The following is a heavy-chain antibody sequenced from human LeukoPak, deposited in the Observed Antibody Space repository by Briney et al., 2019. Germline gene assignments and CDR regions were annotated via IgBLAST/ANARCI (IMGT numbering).Heavy chain of an antibody. V-gene: IGHV4-59*08. CDR3: ARRVAGGINGMNV. D-gene: IGHD6-19*01. CDR2: IYYGGST. Sequence: SETLSLTCTASGCSISSYYRSWIRQPPGKGLEWIWDIYYGGSTNYNPSVKSRVTISVDNSKNQLSLKLSTVTAADTAVYYCARRVAGGINGMNVWCQGTTATVTS. CDR1: GCSISSYY. J-gene: IGHJ6*02.